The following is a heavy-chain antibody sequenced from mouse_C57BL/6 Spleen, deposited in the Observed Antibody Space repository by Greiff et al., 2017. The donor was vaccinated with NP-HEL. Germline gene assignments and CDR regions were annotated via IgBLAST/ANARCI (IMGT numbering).Heavy chain of an antibody. CDR3: VVITTVVEYYFDY. V-gene: IGHV1-82*01. Sequence: QVQLKESGPELVKPGASVKISCKASGYAFSSSWMNWVKQRPGKGLEWIGRIYPGDGDTNYNGKFKGKATLTADKSSSTAYMQLSSLTSEDSAVYFCVVITTVVEYYFDYWGQGTTLTVSS. CDR2: IYPGDGDT. J-gene: IGHJ2*01. D-gene: IGHD1-1*01. CDR1: GYAFSSSW.